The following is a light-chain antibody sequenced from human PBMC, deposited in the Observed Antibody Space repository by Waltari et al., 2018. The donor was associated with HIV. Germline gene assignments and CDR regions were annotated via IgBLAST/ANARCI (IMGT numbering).Light chain of an antibody. V-gene: IGKV3-11*01. CDR1: QSVQYY. J-gene: IGKJ4*01. CDR2: DTS. Sequence: EIVLTQSPATLSLSPGETATLSCRANQSVQYYLAWYQRKPGQVPRLLVYDTSKRATGAPARFSGSGSGTEFTLTISGLETEDAAIYYCQQRVSWPPTFGGGTKVEI. CDR3: QQRVSWPPT.